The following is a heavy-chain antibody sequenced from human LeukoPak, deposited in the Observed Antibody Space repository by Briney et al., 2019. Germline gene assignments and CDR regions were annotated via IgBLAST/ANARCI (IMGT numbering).Heavy chain of an antibody. V-gene: IGHV4-4*07. CDR2: IYTSGST. D-gene: IGHD2-2*01. CDR3: ARDYIVVVPVATYWYFDL. Sequence: SETLSLTCTVSGGSISSYYWSWIRQPAGKGLEWIGRIYTSGSTNYNPSLKSRVTMSVDTSKNQFSLKLSSVTAADTAVYYCARDYIVVVPVATYWYFDLWGRGTLVTVSS. J-gene: IGHJ2*01. CDR1: GGSISSYY.